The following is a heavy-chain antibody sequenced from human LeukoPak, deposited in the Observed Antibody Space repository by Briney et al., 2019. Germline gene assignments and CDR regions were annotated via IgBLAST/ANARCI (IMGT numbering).Heavy chain of an antibody. CDR2: IYYTGST. D-gene: IGHD6-6*01. Sequence: SETLSLTCSVSGGSIGSYYWSWIRQPPGKGLEWIGYIYYTGSTNYNPSLKSRVTISLDTSKNQFSLKLSSVTAADTAVYYCARHRIAARGSFDYWGQGTLVTVSS. J-gene: IGHJ4*02. V-gene: IGHV4-59*08. CDR1: GGSIGSYY. CDR3: ARHRIAARGSFDY.